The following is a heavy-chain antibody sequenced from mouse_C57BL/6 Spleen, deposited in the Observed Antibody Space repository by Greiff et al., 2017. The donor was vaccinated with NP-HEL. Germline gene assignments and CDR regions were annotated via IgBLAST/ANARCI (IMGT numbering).Heavy chain of an antibody. CDR3: ARDHGGYIYAMDY. Sequence: EVMLVESGGGLVKPGGSLKLSCAASGFTFSSYAMSWVRQTPEKRLEWVATISDGGSYTYYPDNVKGRFTISRDNAKNNLYLQMSHLKSEDTAMYYCARDHGGYIYAMDYWGQGTSVTVSS. CDR2: ISDGGSYT. D-gene: IGHD2-2*01. V-gene: IGHV5-4*01. CDR1: GFTFSSYA. J-gene: IGHJ4*01.